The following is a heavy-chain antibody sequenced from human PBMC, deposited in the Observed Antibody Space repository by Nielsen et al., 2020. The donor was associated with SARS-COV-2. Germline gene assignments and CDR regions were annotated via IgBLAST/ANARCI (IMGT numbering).Heavy chain of an antibody. CDR3: AHRQLSGDSVDD. D-gene: IGHD4-17*01. CDR1: GSSTSTPGLA. V-gene: IGHV2-5*02. J-gene: IGHJ4*02. Sequence: SGPTLVKPTQTLTFTCTSPGSSTSTPGLAVDWLRPPPGQALESLSLIYLDDDERLSPSLESRLTITKDTSNTQVVLTLTNMDPVDTGTYYCAHRQLSGDSVDDWGQGTLVTVSS. CDR2: IYLDDDE.